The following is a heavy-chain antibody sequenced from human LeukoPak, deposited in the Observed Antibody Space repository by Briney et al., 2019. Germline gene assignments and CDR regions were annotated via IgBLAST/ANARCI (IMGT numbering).Heavy chain of an antibody. CDR2: ISGSGDSA. D-gene: IGHD6-19*01. CDR1: AFPFSTYA. J-gene: IGHJ4*02. Sequence: GGSLRLSCAASAFPFSTYAMSWVRQAPGKGLEWVSGISGSGDSAYYADSIKGRFTISRDNSKNTLYLQMSCLRADDTAVYYCVRHWAVAKRPFDHWGQGTLVTVSS. CDR3: VRHWAVAKRPFDH. V-gene: IGHV3-23*01.